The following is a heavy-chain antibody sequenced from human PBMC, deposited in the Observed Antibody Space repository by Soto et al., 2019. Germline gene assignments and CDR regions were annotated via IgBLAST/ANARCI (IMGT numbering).Heavy chain of an antibody. CDR1: GFTFSSYG. J-gene: IGHJ4*02. CDR3: ARDGPTRDYFDY. Sequence: QVQLVESGGGVVQPGRSLRLSCAASGFTFSSYGMHWVRQAPGKGLEWVAVIWYDGSNKYYADSVKGRFTISRDNSKNTLYLQMNSLRAEDTAVYYCARDGPTRDYFDYWGQGTLVTVSP. D-gene: IGHD2-2*01. CDR2: IWYDGSNK. V-gene: IGHV3-33*01.